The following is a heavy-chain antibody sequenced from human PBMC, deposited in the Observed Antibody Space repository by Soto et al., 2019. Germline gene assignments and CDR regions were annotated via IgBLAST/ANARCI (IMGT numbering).Heavy chain of an antibody. D-gene: IGHD2-2*01. CDR2: ITSSSVT. Sequence: GGSLRLSCASSGFTFSTHSMNWVRQAPGKGLEWISYITSSSVTMYADSVKGRFTISRDNAKNSLYLQMNGLRAEDTAVYFCVGEVGFQLIYWGQGTLVTVSS. CDR3: VGEVGFQLIY. CDR1: GFTFSTHS. V-gene: IGHV3-48*01. J-gene: IGHJ4*02.